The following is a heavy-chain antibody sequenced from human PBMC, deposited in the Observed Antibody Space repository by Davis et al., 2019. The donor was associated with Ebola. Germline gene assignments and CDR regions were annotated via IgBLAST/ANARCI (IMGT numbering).Heavy chain of an antibody. V-gene: IGHV3-30-3*01. CDR1: RFLFNNSV. D-gene: IGHD1-26*01. CDR3: TRSLWKWDLGWPRNYFDF. J-gene: IGHJ4*02. CDR2: ISYNGDKT. Sequence: GGSLRLSCTASRFLFNNSVMHWVRQAPGKGLEWVAAISYNGDKTYYVDSVRGRFTISRDNSANTVYLQMHSLRTEDTAVYYCTRSLWKWDLGWPRNYFDFWGLGTQVIVSS.